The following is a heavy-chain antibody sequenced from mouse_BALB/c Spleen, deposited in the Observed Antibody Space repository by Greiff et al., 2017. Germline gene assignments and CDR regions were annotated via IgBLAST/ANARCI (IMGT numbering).Heavy chain of an antibody. CDR3: ARSRLLRDYFDY. J-gene: IGHJ2*01. CDR2: IDPANGNT. D-gene: IGHD1-1*01. V-gene: IGHV14-3*02. Sequence: VQLQQSGAELVKPGASVKLSCTASGFNIKDTYMHWVKQRPEQGLEWIGRIDPANGNTKYDPKFQGKATITADTSSNTAYLQLSSLTSEDTAVYYCARSRLLRDYFDYWGQGTTLTVSS. CDR1: GFNIKDTY.